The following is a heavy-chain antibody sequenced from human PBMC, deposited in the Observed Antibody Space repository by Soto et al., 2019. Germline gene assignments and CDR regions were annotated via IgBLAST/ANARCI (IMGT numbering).Heavy chain of an antibody. CDR2: VNPILSMS. V-gene: IGHV1-69*04. D-gene: IGHD4-4*01. CDR1: GDTFSFYT. Sequence: ASVKVSCKASGDTFSFYTINWVRQAPGLGLEWMGRVNPILSMSNYAQKLQGRVTMTADKSTSTAYMELRSLRSDDTAVYYCARDGTATWKNWFDPWGQGTLVTVSS. CDR3: ARDGTATWKNWFDP. J-gene: IGHJ5*02.